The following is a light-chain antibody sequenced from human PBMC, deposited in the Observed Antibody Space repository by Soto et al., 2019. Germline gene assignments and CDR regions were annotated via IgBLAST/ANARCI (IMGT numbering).Light chain of an antibody. CDR3: LLYYGGQLGV. CDR1: TGAVTSGYY. Sequence: QTVGTQEPSLTVSPGGTVTLTCATSTGAVTSGYYPNWFQQKPGQAPRALIYSTNHKYSWTPARFSGSLLGGKAALTLSGVQPEDEADYYCLLYYGGQLGVFGGGTKVTVL. J-gene: IGLJ2*01. V-gene: IGLV7-43*01. CDR2: STN.